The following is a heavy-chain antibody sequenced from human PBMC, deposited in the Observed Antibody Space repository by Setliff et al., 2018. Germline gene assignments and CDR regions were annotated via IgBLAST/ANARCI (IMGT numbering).Heavy chain of an antibody. D-gene: IGHD2-15*01. J-gene: IGHJ1*01. V-gene: IGHV1-18*01. CDR2: VSPNTGNT. CDR3: ARLVRYCSSRTCQRASGDEY. CDR1: GYTFTDFG. Sequence: ASVKVSCKASGYTFTDFGINWVRQAPGQGLEWMGWVSPNTGNTYSTQKFQGRVTLTTDTSTSIAYMEVMSLTSDDTAVYYCARLVRYCSSRTCQRASGDEYLGQGTLVTVSS.